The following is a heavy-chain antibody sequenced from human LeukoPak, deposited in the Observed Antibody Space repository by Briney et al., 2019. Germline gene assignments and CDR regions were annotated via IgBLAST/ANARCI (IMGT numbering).Heavy chain of an antibody. J-gene: IGHJ4*02. Sequence: GGSLRLSCAASGFTFSSYSMNWVRQAPGKGLEWVSSISSSSYIYYADSVKGRFNISRDNAKNSLYLQMNSLRAEDTAVYYCARNSGYDWLYYFDYWGQGTLVTVSS. D-gene: IGHD5-12*01. CDR3: ARNSGYDWLYYFDY. V-gene: IGHV3-21*01. CDR2: ISSSSYI. CDR1: GFTFSSYS.